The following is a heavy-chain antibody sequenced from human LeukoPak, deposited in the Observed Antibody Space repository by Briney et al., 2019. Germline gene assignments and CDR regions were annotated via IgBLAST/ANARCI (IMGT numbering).Heavy chain of an antibody. D-gene: IGHD5-18*01. V-gene: IGHV1-2*06. CDR2: INPNSGGT. Sequence: ASVKDSCKASGYTFTGYYMHWVRQAPGQGLEWLGRINPNSGGTNDAQNFQGRVTMTRDTSMNTAYMELSRLRGDDTAVYYCARDRSGYSYGEPLDHWGQGTLVIVSS. CDR1: GYTFTGYY. J-gene: IGHJ4*02. CDR3: ARDRSGYSYGEPLDH.